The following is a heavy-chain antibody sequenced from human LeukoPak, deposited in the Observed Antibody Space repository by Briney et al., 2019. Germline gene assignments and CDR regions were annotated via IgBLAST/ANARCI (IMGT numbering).Heavy chain of an antibody. V-gene: IGHV4-59*08. CDR3: ARQDCSGAYCYRLSEYYFDY. CDR1: GGSISSYY. J-gene: IGHJ4*02. CDR2: LYNSGLT. Sequence: SETLSLTCTVSGGSISSYYWSWIRQPPGKGLEWIAYLYNSGLTNYNPSLKSRVTISIDTSKNQFSLKLSSVTAADTAVYYCARQDCSGAYCYRLSEYYFDYWGQGTLVTVSS. D-gene: IGHD2-15*01.